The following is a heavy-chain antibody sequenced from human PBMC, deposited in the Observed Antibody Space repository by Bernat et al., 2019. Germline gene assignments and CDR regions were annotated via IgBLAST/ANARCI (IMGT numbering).Heavy chain of an antibody. CDR1: GFTFSSYA. V-gene: IGHV3-23*01. CDR2: ISGSGGST. J-gene: IGHJ6*03. D-gene: IGHD2-15*01. Sequence: EVQLLESGGGLVQPGGSLRLSCAASGFTFSSYAMSWVRQAPGKGLEWVSAISGSGGSTYYADSVKGRFTISRDNSKNTLYLQMNSLRAKDTAVYYCAKDGLDCSGGSCDYYYYMDVWGKGTTVTVSS. CDR3: AKDGLDCSGGSCDYYYYMDV.